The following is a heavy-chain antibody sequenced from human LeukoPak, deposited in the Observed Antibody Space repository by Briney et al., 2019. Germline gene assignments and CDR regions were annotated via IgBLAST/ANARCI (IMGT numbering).Heavy chain of an antibody. J-gene: IGHJ6*02. V-gene: IGHV3-30*18. CDR2: ISYDGSNK. Sequence: GRSLRLSCAASGFTFSSYGMHWVRQAPGKGLEWVAVISYDGSNKYYANSVEGRFTISRDNSKNTLYLQMNSLRAEDTAVYYCAKDNWNYPYYYYGMDVWGQGTTVTVSS. CDR1: GFTFSSYG. D-gene: IGHD1-7*01. CDR3: AKDNWNYPYYYYGMDV.